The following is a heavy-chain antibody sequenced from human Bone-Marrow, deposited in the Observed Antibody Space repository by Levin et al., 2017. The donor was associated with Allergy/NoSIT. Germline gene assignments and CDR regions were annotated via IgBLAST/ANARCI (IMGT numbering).Heavy chain of an antibody. Sequence: GESLKISCKASGYSFTSYAMNWVRQAPGQGLEWMGWINTNTGNPTYAQGFTGRFVFSLDASVSTAYLQISSLKPEDTAIYYCARWGCSATTCYPLDYWGQGTLVTVSS. J-gene: IGHJ4*02. D-gene: IGHD2-15*01. V-gene: IGHV7-4-1*02. CDR1: GYSFTSYA. CDR2: INTNTGNP. CDR3: ARWGCSATTCYPLDY.